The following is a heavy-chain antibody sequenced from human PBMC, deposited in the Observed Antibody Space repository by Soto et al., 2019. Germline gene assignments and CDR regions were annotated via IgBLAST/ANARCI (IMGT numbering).Heavy chain of an antibody. CDR2: YMPTLGTA. Sequence: VQLVQSGAEVKKPGSSVRVSCKASGGTFGTYAINWVRQAPGQGPEWMGGYMPTLGTANHAQRFQGRVRFRADISTSTASRELSSLTSEDTAVYYCARGHSATVFPVAMPPNDDFDHWGQGTLVNVSS. D-gene: IGHD3-3*01. J-gene: IGHJ3*01. V-gene: IGHV1-69*06. CDR1: GGTFGTYA. CDR3: ARGHSATVFPVAMPPNDDFDH.